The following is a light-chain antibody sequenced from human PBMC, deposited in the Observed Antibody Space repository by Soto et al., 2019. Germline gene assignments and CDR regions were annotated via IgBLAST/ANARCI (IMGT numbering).Light chain of an antibody. Sequence: ILLPQSPDTLSLSPGEKATVSCRASQSVSSSYLASYQKKPGQAPRVLTYGASSRATGVPDRFSGSGYGTDFTLTISRLEPEDLAVYYYQQYGISPLTFGGGTKVDIK. CDR3: QQYGISPLT. J-gene: IGKJ4*01. CDR1: QSVSSSY. V-gene: IGKV3-20*01. CDR2: GAS.